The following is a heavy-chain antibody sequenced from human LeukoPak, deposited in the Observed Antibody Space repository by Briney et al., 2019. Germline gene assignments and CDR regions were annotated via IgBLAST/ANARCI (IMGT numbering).Heavy chain of an antibody. Sequence: GGSLRLSCAASGFTFSSYAMSWVRQAPGKGLEWVSAISGSGGSTYYADSVKGRFTISRDNSKNTLYLQVNSLRAEDTAVYYCAKLTAVVPTKFLGAFDIWGQGTMVTVSS. CDR2: ISGSGGST. D-gene: IGHD6-19*01. V-gene: IGHV3-23*01. J-gene: IGHJ3*02. CDR1: GFTFSSYA. CDR3: AKLTAVVPTKFLGAFDI.